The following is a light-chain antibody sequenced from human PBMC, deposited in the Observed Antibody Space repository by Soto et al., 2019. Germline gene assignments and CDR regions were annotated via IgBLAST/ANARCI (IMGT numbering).Light chain of an antibody. CDR1: QNINKR. CDR2: DAS. Sequence: DIQMTQSPSTLSASIGDRLTITCRASQNINKRLAWHQQKPGKAPKVLIYDASNLKSGVPSRFSGSGSGTEFILTISSLQPDDFATYYCQQYYTYPWTFGQGTKVDIK. J-gene: IGKJ1*01. V-gene: IGKV1-5*01. CDR3: QQYYTYPWT.